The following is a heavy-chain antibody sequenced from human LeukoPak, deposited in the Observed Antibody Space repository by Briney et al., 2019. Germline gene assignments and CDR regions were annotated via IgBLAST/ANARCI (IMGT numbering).Heavy chain of an antibody. CDR1: GASISIYY. CDR3: ARHFDGPHPEGNSRLKWFDA. V-gene: IGHV4-59*08. CDR2: IYDSGTT. J-gene: IGHJ5*02. D-gene: IGHD1-1*01. Sequence: SETLSLTCTVSGASISIYYWSWIRQPPGKGLECLGCIYDSGTTYYNPSLKSRVTISMDTSKTQLSLKLSSVTAADTAVFYCARHFDGPHPEGNSRLKWFDAWGQGTLATVSS.